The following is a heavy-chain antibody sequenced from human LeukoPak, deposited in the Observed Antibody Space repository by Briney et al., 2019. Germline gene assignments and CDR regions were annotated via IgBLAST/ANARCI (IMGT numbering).Heavy chain of an antibody. CDR3: ARKKGWATVTTLAFDI. D-gene: IGHD4-11*01. Sequence: SETLSLTCTVSGGSISTYYWSWIRQPPGRGLEWIGYISYSGSSKYNPSLKSRVTISVDTSKNQFSLKLSSVTAADTAVYYCARKKGWATVTTLAFDIWGQGTMVTVSS. CDR1: GGSISTYY. CDR2: ISYSGSS. V-gene: IGHV4-59*01. J-gene: IGHJ3*02.